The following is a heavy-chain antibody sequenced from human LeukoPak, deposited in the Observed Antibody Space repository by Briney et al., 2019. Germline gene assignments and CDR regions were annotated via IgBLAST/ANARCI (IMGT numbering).Heavy chain of an antibody. D-gene: IGHD3-10*01. CDR3: AKDKAMVRGVTDY. J-gene: IGHJ4*02. V-gene: IGHV3-23*01. Sequence: GGSLRLSCAASGFTFSSYAMSWVRQAPGKGLEWVSAISGSGGSTYYAGSGKGRFTISRDNSKNTLYLQMNSLRAEDTAVYYCAKDKAMVRGVTDYWGQGTLVTVSS. CDR2: ISGSGGST. CDR1: GFTFSSYA.